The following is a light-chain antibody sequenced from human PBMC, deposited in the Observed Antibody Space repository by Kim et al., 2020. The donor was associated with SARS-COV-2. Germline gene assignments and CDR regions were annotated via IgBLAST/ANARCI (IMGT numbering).Light chain of an antibody. J-gene: IGKJ1*01. CDR3: QQYYTTPRT. CDR2: WAS. Sequence: DIVMTQSPDSLAVSLGERATINCKSSQTVLYRSNNKNHLGWYQQKPGQPPKLLIYWASTRESGVPDRFSGSGSGTDFTLSISSLQAEDVAVYYCQQYYTTPRTFDQGTKVDIK. V-gene: IGKV4-1*01. CDR1: QTVLYRSNNKNH.